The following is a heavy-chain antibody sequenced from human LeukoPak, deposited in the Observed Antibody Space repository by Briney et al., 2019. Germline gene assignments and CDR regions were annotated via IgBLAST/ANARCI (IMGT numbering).Heavy chain of an antibody. Sequence: ASVKVSCKASGYSFSSYGISWVRQAPGQGLEWMGWISAYDGNTNYAQKLQGGVTMTTDKSTGTAYMELRSLRSDDTAVYYCARDPVHYYDTSGYWSYWGQGTLVTVSS. V-gene: IGHV1-18*01. CDR2: ISAYDGNT. CDR3: ARDPVHYYDTSGYWSY. D-gene: IGHD3-22*01. J-gene: IGHJ4*02. CDR1: GYSFSSYG.